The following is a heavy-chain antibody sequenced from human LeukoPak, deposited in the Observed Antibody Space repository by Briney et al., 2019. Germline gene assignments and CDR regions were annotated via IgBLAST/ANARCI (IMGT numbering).Heavy chain of an antibody. D-gene: IGHD6-19*01. Sequence: GGSLRLSCAASGFTFSSYGMHWVRQAPGKGLEWVAVISYDGSNKYYADSVKGRFTISRDNSKNALYLQMNSLRAEDTAVYYCAKERIAVAVPAGFDYWGQGTLVTVSS. CDR1: GFTFSSYG. V-gene: IGHV3-30*18. CDR2: ISYDGSNK. J-gene: IGHJ4*02. CDR3: AKERIAVAVPAGFDY.